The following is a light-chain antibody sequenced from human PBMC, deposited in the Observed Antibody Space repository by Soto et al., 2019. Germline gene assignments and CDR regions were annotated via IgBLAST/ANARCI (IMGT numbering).Light chain of an antibody. V-gene: IGKV3-11*01. CDR2: DVS. CDR1: QSVDSY. Sequence: EIVLTQSPATLSLSPGERDTLSCRASQSVDSYLTWYQQRPGQAPRLLIYDVSKRATGIPVRFSGSVSGTDFPLTISSLEPEDVAIYYCQQRRNLPLTFGGRTKVEIK. CDR3: QQRRNLPLT. J-gene: IGKJ4*01.